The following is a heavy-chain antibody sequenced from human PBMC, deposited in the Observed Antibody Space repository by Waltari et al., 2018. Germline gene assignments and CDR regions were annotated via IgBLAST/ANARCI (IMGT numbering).Heavy chain of an antibody. Sequence: EVQLVESGGGLVQPGGSLRLSCAASGFTFSSYAMHWVRQAPGKGLEYVSAISSNGGSTYYENSVKGIFTISRDNSKNTLYLQMGSLRAEDMAVYYWARGGAKYQLWFDSSANWNGMDVWGQGTTVTVSS. J-gene: IGHJ6*02. CDR1: GFTFSSYA. V-gene: IGHV3-64*01. CDR3: ARGGAKYQLWFDSSANWNGMDV. D-gene: IGHD2-2*01. CDR2: ISSNGGST.